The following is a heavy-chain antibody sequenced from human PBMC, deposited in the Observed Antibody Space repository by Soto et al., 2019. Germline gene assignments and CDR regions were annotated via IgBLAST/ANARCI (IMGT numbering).Heavy chain of an antibody. CDR3: VKDESQTISGSYLSA. CDR1: GFIFSDYS. CDR2: ILFDGNKK. J-gene: IGHJ5*02. D-gene: IGHD1-26*01. V-gene: IGHV3-30*18. Sequence: GGSLRLSCSASGFIFSDYSMHWVRQAPGKGMEWVAVILFDGNKKYYADSVKGRFTISRDNSKNTLYLQMNSLRAEDTAVYYCVKDESQTISGSYLSAWGQGSLVTVSS.